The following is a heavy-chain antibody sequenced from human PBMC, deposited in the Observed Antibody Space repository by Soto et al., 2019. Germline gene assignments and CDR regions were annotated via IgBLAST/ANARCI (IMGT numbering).Heavy chain of an antibody. CDR3: ARYDYYDTISHQL. CDR1: GGSIRSADYY. CDR2: IYYSGNR. V-gene: IGHV4-30-4*01. J-gene: IGHJ4*02. Sequence: PSETLSLICTVSGGSIRSADYYWSWIRQPPGKGLEWIGYIYYSGNRHYNPSLKSRVTISVDTSRNLFSLILNSVSAADTAVYYCARYDYYDTISHQLWGQGTLVTVSS. D-gene: IGHD3-22*01.